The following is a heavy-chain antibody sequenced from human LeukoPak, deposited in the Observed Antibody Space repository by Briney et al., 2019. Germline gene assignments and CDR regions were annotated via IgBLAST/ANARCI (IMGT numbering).Heavy chain of an antibody. D-gene: IGHD3-22*01. CDR3: ARDYFASGSSYVWFDP. V-gene: IGHV1-18*01. CDR2: IGTHTGNT. J-gene: IGHJ5*02. Sequence: ASVKVSCKASGYSFNDYGISWVRQAPGQGLEWMGWIGTHTGNTKYAENLQGRVTLTTDTSMNTACMELRSLRSDDTAVYYCARDYFASGSSYVWFDPWGQGTLVTVSS. CDR1: GYSFNDYG.